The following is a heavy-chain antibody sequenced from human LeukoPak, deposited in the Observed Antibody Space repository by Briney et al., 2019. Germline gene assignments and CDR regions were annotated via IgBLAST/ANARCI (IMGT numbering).Heavy chain of an antibody. CDR3: ARGLQQLVGAYYYYYYMDV. Sequence: RRASVKVSCKASGYTFTSYGISWVRQAPGQGLEWMGWISAYNGNTNYAQKLQGRVTMTTDTSTSTAYMELRSLRSDDTAVYYCARGLQQLVGAYYYYYYMDVWGKGTTVTDSS. V-gene: IGHV1-18*01. D-gene: IGHD6-13*01. J-gene: IGHJ6*03. CDR2: ISAYNGNT. CDR1: GYTFTSYG.